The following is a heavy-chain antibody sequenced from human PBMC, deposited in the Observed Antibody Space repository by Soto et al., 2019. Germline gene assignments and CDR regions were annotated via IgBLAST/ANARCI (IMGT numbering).Heavy chain of an antibody. Sequence: SETLSLTCAVSGGSISSGGYSWSWIRQPPGKGLEWIGYIYHSGSTYYNPSLKSRVTISVDRSKNQFSLKLSSVTAADTAVYYCARGLARQQWLALGWFDPWGQGTLVTVSS. V-gene: IGHV4-30-2*01. J-gene: IGHJ5*02. CDR1: GGSISSGGYS. CDR2: IYHSGST. CDR3: ARGLARQQWLALGWFDP. D-gene: IGHD6-19*01.